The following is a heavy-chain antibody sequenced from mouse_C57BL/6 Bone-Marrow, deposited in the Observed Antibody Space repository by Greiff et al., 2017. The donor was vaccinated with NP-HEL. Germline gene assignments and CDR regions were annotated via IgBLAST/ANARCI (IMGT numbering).Heavy chain of an antibody. CDR2: IWSGGST. CDR3: ARRLFDY. J-gene: IGHJ2*01. CDR1: GFSLTSYG. Sequence: QVQLQQSGPGLVQPSQSLSITCTVSGFSLTSYGVHWVRQSPGKGPEWLGVIWSGGSTDYNAAFISRLSISKDNSKSQVFFKMNSLQADDTAIYYCARRLFDYWGQGTTLTVSS. V-gene: IGHV2-2*01.